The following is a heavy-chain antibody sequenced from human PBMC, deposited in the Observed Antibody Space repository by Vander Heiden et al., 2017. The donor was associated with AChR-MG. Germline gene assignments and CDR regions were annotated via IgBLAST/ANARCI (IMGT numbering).Heavy chain of an antibody. CDR2: IIPILGIA. CDR1: GGTFSSYA. V-gene: IGHV1-69*04. J-gene: IGHJ6*02. CDR3: AAGGWGYYYYGMDV. D-gene: IGHD1-26*01. Sequence: QVQLVQSGAEVKKPGSSVKVSCKASGGTFSSYAISWVRQAPGQGLEWMGRIIPILGIANYAQKVQGRVTITADKSTSTAYMELSSLRSEDTAVYYCAAGGWGYYYYGMDVWGQGTTVTVSS.